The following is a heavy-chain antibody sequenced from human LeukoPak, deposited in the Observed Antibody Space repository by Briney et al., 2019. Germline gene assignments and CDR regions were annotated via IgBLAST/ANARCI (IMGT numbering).Heavy chain of an antibody. CDR1: GFTFSYYW. D-gene: IGHD6-19*01. J-gene: IGHJ4*02. CDR3: TRVIVAVPGYFDYFDF. V-gene: IGHV3-7*01. Sequence: GGSLRLSCAASGFTFSYYWMSWVRQAPGKGLEWVANINQDGSEKYYVDSVKGRFTVSRDNARNALYLQMNSLRVEDTAVYYCTRVIVAVPGYFDYFDFWGQGALVTVSS. CDR2: INQDGSEK.